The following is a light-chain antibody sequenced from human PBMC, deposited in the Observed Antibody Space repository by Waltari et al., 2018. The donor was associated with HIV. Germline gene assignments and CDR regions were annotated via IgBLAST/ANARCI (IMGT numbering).Light chain of an antibody. CDR2: LGS. V-gene: IGKV2-28*01. J-gene: IGKJ4*01. Sequence: EIVMTQSPLSMPVTPGEPASISCRSSQSLLHSNGYNYLDLYLQKPGQSPQLLIYLGSNRASGVPDRFSGSGSGTDFTLKISRVEAEDVGVYYCMQALQTPLTFGGGTKVEIK. CDR3: MQALQTPLT. CDR1: QSLLHSNGYNY.